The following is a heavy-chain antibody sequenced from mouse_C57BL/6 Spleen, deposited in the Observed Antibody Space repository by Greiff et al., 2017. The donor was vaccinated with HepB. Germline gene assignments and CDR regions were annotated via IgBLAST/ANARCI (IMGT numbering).Heavy chain of an antibody. CDR2: IYPRSGNT. D-gene: IGHD3-2*02. J-gene: IGHJ3*01. V-gene: IGHV1-81*01. CDR3: ARGHSSGYPWFAY. CDR1: GYTFTSYG. Sequence: VKLQQSGAELARPGASVKLSCKASGYTFTSYGISWVKQRTGQGLEWIGEIYPRSGNTYYNEKFTGKATLTADKSSSTAYMELRSLTSEDSAVYFCARGHSSGYPWFAYWGQGTLVTVSA.